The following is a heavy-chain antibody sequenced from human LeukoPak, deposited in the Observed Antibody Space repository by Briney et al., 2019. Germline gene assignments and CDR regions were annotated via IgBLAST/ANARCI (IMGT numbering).Heavy chain of an antibody. CDR2: IKDDGSDT. Sequence: GGSLRLSCAASGFTFSNSWMSWFRQAPGQRLEWVASIKDDGSDTYYLESVKGRFTISRDNAKTSLFLQMDGLRADDTAVFFCARHLSRGQNFDYWGQGTLATVSS. V-gene: IGHV3-7*01. J-gene: IGHJ4*02. CDR3: ARHLSRGQNFDY. CDR1: GFTFSNSW.